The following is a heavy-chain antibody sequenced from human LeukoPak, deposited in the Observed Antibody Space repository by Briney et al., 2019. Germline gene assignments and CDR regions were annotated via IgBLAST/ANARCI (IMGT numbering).Heavy chain of an antibody. Sequence: PSETLSLTCTVSGGSISSYYWSWIRQPPGKGLEWIGYIYYSGSTNYNPSLKSRVTISVDTSKNQFSLKLSSVTAADTAVYYCARSGTLRYYLDYWGQGTLVTVSS. CDR1: GGSISSYY. D-gene: IGHD1-14*01. CDR2: IYYSGST. CDR3: ARSGTLRYYLDY. V-gene: IGHV4-59*01. J-gene: IGHJ4*02.